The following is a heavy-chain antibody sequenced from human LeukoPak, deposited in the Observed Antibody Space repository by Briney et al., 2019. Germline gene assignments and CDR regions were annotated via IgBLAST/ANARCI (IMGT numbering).Heavy chain of an antibody. Sequence: GGSLRLSCAASGFTFSSNYMSWVRQAPGKGLEWVSVIYSGGSTYYADSVKGRFTISRDNSKNTLYLQMNSLRAEDTAVYYCARVWERRGSFDYWGQGTLVTVSS. CDR2: IYSGGST. J-gene: IGHJ4*02. CDR3: ARVWERRGSFDY. CDR1: GFTFSSNY. V-gene: IGHV3-53*01. D-gene: IGHD1-26*01.